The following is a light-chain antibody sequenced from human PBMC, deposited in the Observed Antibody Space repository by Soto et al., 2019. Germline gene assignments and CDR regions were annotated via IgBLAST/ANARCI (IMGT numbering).Light chain of an antibody. Sequence: QSALTQPASVSGSPGQSITISCTGTSSDVGTYNLVSWYQQHPGKAPKLMIFEVSKRPSGVSNRFSGSKSGNTASLTISGLQAEDEADYYCCSHVGPTPPQWVFGGGTKLTVL. CDR2: EVS. CDR3: CSHVGPTPPQWV. V-gene: IGLV2-23*02. CDR1: SSDVGTYNL. J-gene: IGLJ3*02.